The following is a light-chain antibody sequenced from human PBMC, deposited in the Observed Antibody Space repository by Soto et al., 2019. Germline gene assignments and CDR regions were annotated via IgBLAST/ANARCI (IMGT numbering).Light chain of an antibody. CDR3: QQRSNWPIT. Sequence: EIVLTQSPGTLSLSPGERATLSCRASQSVSGRYLAWYQQKPGQAPRLLIYDASNRATGIPARFSGSGSGTDFTLTISSLEPEDFAVYYCQQRSNWPITFGQGTRLEIK. CDR1: QSVSGRY. J-gene: IGKJ5*01. CDR2: DAS. V-gene: IGKV3D-20*02.